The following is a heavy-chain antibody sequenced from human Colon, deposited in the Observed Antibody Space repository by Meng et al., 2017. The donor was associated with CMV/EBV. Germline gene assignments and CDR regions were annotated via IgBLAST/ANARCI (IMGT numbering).Heavy chain of an antibody. CDR1: GFIFSNYP. CDR2: ISFDGGDS. V-gene: IGHV3-30*04. D-gene: IGHD5-12*01. CDR3: ARALGDIVAADGMDV. Sequence: GGSLRLSCAASGFIFSNYPIHWVRQAPGKGLEWVAVISFDGGDSYYADSVKGRFTISRDNSKNTLFLQMNSLRVEDTAVYYCARALGDIVAADGMDVWGQGTTVTVSS. J-gene: IGHJ6*02.